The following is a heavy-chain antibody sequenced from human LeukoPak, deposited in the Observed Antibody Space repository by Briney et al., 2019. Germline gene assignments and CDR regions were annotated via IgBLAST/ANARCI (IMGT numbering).Heavy chain of an antibody. D-gene: IGHD3-10*01. V-gene: IGHV3-7*01. Sequence: PGGSLRLSCIASRITLEKSRINWLRQAPGGGLEWVANMKQDGSEKYYVDSVKGRFTISRENAKNSLYLQMNSLRDEDTAVYYCARGVRGATQYDAFDLWGQGTMVTVSS. J-gene: IGHJ3*01. CDR1: RITLEKSR. CDR3: ARGVRGATQYDAFDL. CDR2: MKQDGSEK.